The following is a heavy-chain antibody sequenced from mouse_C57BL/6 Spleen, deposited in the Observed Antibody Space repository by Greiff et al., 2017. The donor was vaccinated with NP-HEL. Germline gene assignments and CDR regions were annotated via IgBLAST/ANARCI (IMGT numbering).Heavy chain of an antibody. CDR2: ISSGSSTI. CDR3: ARRVGGNYKYYAMDY. CDR1: GFTFSDYG. Sequence: VQLKESGGGLVKPGGSLKLSCAASGFTFSDYGMHWVRQAPEKGLEWVAYISSGSSTIYYADTVKGRFTISRDNAKNTLFLQMTSLRSEDTAMYYCARRVGGNYKYYAMDYWGQGTSVTVSS. D-gene: IGHD2-1*01. V-gene: IGHV5-17*01. J-gene: IGHJ4*01.